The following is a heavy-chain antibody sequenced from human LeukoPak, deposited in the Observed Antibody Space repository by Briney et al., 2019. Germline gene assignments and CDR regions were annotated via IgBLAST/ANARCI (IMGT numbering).Heavy chain of an antibody. Sequence: ASVKVSCKASGYTFTSYDINWVRQATGQGLEWMGWMNPNSGNTGYAQKFQGRVTMTRHNSISTAYMELSRLRSEDTAVYYCARTLTRRVVVPAATRGFGYWGQGTLVTVSS. D-gene: IGHD2-2*01. V-gene: IGHV1-8*01. CDR3: ARTLTRRVVVPAATRGFGY. CDR1: GYTFTSYD. J-gene: IGHJ4*02. CDR2: MNPNSGNT.